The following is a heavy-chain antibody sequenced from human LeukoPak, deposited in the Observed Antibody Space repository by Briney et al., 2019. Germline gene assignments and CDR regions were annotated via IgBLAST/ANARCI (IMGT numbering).Heavy chain of an antibody. V-gene: IGHV3-9*03. CDR3: AKGHSSGNLDAFDI. CDR1: GFTFDDYA. Sequence: GGSLRLSCAASGFTFDDYAMHWVRQAPGKGLEWVSGISWNSGSIGYADSVKGRFTISRDNAKNSLYLQMNSLRAEDMALYYCAKGHSSGNLDAFDIWGQGTMFTVSS. CDR2: ISWNSGSI. J-gene: IGHJ3*02. D-gene: IGHD3-22*01.